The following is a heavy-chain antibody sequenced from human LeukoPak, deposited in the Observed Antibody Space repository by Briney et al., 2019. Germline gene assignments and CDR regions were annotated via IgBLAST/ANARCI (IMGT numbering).Heavy chain of an antibody. J-gene: IGHJ6*02. CDR2: IWYDGSNK. V-gene: IGHV3-33*06. CDR1: GFTFSGYG. Sequence: GGSLRLSCAASGFTFSGYGMHWVRQAPGKGLEWVSGIWYDGSNKYYADSVKGRFTISRDNSKNTLYLQMNSLRAEDAAVYYCAKGETPQYVVRGVTYYYYPVDVWGQGTAVTVSS. D-gene: IGHD3-10*01. CDR3: AKGETPQYVVRGVTYYYYPVDV.